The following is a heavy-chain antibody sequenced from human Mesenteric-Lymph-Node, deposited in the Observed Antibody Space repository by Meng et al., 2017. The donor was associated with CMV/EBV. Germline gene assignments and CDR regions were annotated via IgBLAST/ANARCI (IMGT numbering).Heavy chain of an antibody. J-gene: IGHJ6*02. D-gene: IGHD2-15*01. CDR3: ARDHLVAPYYYYALGV. CDR1: GFTFSDYF. V-gene: IGHV3-7*01. CDR2: IKRDGSEK. Sequence: GESLMISCAASGFTFSDYFMSWVRQAPGKGLEWVANIKRDGSEKYYVDSVKGRFTISRDNAKNSLFLQMNSLSAEDTAVYYCARDHLVAPYYYYALGVWGQGTTVTVSS.